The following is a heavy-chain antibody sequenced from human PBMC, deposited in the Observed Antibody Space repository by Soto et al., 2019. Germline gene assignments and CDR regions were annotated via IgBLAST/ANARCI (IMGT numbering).Heavy chain of an antibody. Sequence: EVQLVESGGGLVQPGGSLRLSCAASGLTFSSYWMSWVRQAPGKGLEWVANIKQDGSEKYYADSVKGRFTISRDNSKNTLYLQMNSLRAEDTAVYYCAKDFDYWGQGTLVTVSS. CDR3: AKDFDY. CDR1: GLTFSSYW. J-gene: IGHJ4*02. V-gene: IGHV3-7*01. CDR2: IKQDGSEK.